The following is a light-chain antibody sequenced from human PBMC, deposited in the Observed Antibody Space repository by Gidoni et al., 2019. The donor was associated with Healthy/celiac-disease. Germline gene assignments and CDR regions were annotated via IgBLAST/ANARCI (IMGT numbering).Light chain of an antibody. Sequence: DIVMTQSPDSLAVSLGERATINCKSSQSVLYSSNNKNYLAWYQQKPGQPPKLLIYWASTRESGVPDRFSGSGSGTDFTLTISSLQAEDVAVYYCQQYYSTPPYTFGQXTKLDIK. CDR3: QQYYSTPPYT. J-gene: IGKJ2*01. CDR2: WAS. CDR1: QSVLYSSNNKNY. V-gene: IGKV4-1*01.